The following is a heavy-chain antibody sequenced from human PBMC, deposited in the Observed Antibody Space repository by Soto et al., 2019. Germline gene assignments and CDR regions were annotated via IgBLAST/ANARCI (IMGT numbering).Heavy chain of an antibody. J-gene: IGHJ5*02. D-gene: IGHD3-10*01. Sequence: ASVKVSCKASGYTFTSYAMHWVRQAPGQRLEWMGWINAGNGNTKYSQKFQGRVTITRDTSASTAYMELSSLRSEDTAVYCCARVPIWFGEFNWFDPWGQGTLVTVSS. CDR1: GYTFTSYA. CDR3: ARVPIWFGEFNWFDP. CDR2: INAGNGNT. V-gene: IGHV1-3*01.